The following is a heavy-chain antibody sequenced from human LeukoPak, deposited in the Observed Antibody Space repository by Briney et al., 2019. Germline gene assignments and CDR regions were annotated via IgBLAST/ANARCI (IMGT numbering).Heavy chain of an antibody. J-gene: IGHJ6*04. V-gene: IGHV1-58*01. CDR1: GFTFTSSA. CDR3: AAPHYDILLNYYYYGMDV. Sequence: TSVKVSCKASGFTFTSSAVQWVRQARGQRLEWIGWIVVGSGNTNYAQKFQERVTITRDMSTSTAYMELGSLRSEDTAVYYCAAPHYDILLNYYYYGMDVWGKGTTVTVSS. D-gene: IGHD3-9*01. CDR2: IVVGSGNT.